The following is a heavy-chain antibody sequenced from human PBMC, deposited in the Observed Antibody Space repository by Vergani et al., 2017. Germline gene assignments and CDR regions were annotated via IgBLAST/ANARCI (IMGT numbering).Heavy chain of an antibody. D-gene: IGHD3-9*01. CDR3: AGRSGIVYDIFSGTQYFFDF. Sequence: QVPLQESGPGLVKPSETLSLTFAVSGFSIDNGYYWVWIRQPPGKGLEWIGSIYRTGRTHFNPSLKSRVTISVDTSNNHFSLRLNSLTAADTAVYYCAGRSGIVYDIFSGTQYFFDFWGQGTLVTVSS. CDR2: IYRTGRT. V-gene: IGHV4-38-2*01. J-gene: IGHJ4*02. CDR1: GFSIDNGYY.